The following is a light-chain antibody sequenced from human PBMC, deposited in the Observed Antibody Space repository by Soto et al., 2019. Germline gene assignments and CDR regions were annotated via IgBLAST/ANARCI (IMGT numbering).Light chain of an antibody. Sequence: EIVLTQSPGTLSLSPGERATLSCRASQSVSSSYLAWYQQKPGQAPRLLIYGASSRATGIPDRFSGSGSGTDFTLSISRLEPEDFAVYYCQKRSNRPRFTFGPGTKVDIK. J-gene: IGKJ3*01. CDR1: QSVSSSY. V-gene: IGKV3D-20*02. CDR2: GAS. CDR3: QKRSNRPRFT.